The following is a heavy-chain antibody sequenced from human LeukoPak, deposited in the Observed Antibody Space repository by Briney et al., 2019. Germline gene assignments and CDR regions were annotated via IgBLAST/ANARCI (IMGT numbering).Heavy chain of an antibody. CDR3: AREVAPLYFHYGMDV. D-gene: IGHD2-21*01. J-gene: IGHJ6*01. CDR1: GFTFSSYD. V-gene: IGHV3-33*01. Sequence: GGSLRLSCAASGFTFSSYDMQWVRQAPGKGLEWVAVTWYDGRNNYYAASVKGRFTISRDDSKTTVYLLMNSLRAEDTAVYYCAREVAPLYFHYGMDVWGEGTTVTVSS. CDR2: TWYDGRNN.